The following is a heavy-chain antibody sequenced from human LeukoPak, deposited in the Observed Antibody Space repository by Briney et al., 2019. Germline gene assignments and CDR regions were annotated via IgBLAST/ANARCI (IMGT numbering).Heavy chain of an antibody. J-gene: IGHJ4*02. CDR3: AKDHDSSGYYPDY. CDR2: IKQDGSEK. D-gene: IGHD3-22*01. Sequence: GGSLRLSCAASGFTLSSYWMSWVRQAPGKGLEWVANIKQDGSEKYYVDSVKGRFTISRDNAKNSLYLQMNSLRAEDTALYYCAKDHDSSGYYPDYWGQGTLVTVSS. V-gene: IGHV3-7*03. CDR1: GFTLSSYW.